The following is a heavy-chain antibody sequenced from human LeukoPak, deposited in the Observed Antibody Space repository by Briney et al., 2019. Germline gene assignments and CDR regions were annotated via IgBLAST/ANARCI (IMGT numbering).Heavy chain of an antibody. CDR1: GYTFTSYG. CDR3: ARGDVLRYFDWLSNAFDI. CDR2: ISAYNGNT. J-gene: IGHJ3*02. D-gene: IGHD3-9*01. V-gene: IGHV1-18*01. Sequence: ASVKVSCKASGYTFTSYGICLVRQAPGQGREWMGWISAYNGNTNYAQKLQGRVTMTTDTSTSTAYMELRSLRSDDTAVYYCARGDVLRYFDWLSNAFDIWGQGTMVTVSS.